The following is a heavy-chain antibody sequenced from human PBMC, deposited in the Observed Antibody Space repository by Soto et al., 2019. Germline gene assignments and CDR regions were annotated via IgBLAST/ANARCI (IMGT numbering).Heavy chain of an antibody. J-gene: IGHJ4*02. CDR1: SFTFIDFY. CDR3: EQSRSTDGVCNTAVIPS. V-gene: IGHV1-2*02. CDR2: INPKNGGT. Sequence: ASVKVSCKASSFTFIDFYIHWLRQAPGQGLEWMGWINPKNGGTRYAQKFQDRVTMTRDRSIRTAYLKLQRLRSDDTAVYSSEQSRSTDGVCNTAVIPSWGQGTLVTVSS. D-gene: IGHD2-8*02.